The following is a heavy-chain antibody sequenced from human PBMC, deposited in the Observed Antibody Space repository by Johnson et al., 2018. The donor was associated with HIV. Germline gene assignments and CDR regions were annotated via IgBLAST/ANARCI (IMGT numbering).Heavy chain of an antibody. J-gene: IGHJ3*02. Sequence: VQLVESGGGLVQPGRSLRLSCVASGFTFSRYWMSWVRQAPGKGLEWVANIKEDGGEKYYVDSVKGRFTISRDNAKNSLYLQMNSLRVEDTAVYYCATDSYDAFDIWGQGTMVTVSS. CDR3: ATDSYDAFDI. D-gene: IGHD2-21*02. V-gene: IGHV3-7*05. CDR2: IKEDGGEK. CDR1: GFTFSRYW.